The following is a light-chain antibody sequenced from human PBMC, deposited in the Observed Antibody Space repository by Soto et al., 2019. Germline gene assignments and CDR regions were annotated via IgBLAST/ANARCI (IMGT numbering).Light chain of an antibody. Sequence: EIVLTQSPGTLSLSPGERATLSCRAIQTVSSRYLAWYQQKPGQAPRLLMYGASNRATGIPDRFSGSGSGTDFTLTISRLEPEDFAVYFCQQYGRAPPFTFGQGTKVEIK. V-gene: IGKV3-20*01. CDR1: QTVSSRY. CDR2: GAS. J-gene: IGKJ2*01. CDR3: QQYGRAPPFT.